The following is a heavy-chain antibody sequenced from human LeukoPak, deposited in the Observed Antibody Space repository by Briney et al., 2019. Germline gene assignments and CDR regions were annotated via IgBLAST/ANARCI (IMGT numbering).Heavy chain of an antibody. Sequence: GGSLRLSCAASGFTFSSXXXXXXXQXXXXXXXXXXSISSXSSHMYYAXXXXXXXXISXDXAKNSLYLQMNSLRAEDTAVYYCAREEYSSGWHGENYWGQGTLVTVSS. CDR1: GFTFSSXX. J-gene: IGHJ4*02. D-gene: IGHD6-19*01. CDR3: AREEYSSGWHGENY. V-gene: IGHV3-21*01. CDR2: ISSXSSHM.